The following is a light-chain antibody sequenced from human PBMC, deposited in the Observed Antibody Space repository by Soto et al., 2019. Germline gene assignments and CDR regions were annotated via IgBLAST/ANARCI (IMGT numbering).Light chain of an antibody. CDR1: QSLLHSNGYNY. CDR3: LQARQSPWS. V-gene: IGKV2-28*01. Sequence: DIVMTQSPLSLPVTPGEPASISCRSSQSLLHSNGYNYLDWYLQKPGQSPQLLIYLGSNRPSGVXDXXMCSASGTDVTLKISTVEVADVRVYYCLQARQSPWSFGQGTKVVFK. J-gene: IGKJ1*01. CDR2: LGS.